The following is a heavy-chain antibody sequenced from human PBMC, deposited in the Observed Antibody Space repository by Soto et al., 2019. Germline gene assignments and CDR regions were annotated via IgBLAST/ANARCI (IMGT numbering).Heavy chain of an antibody. V-gene: IGHV3-33*01. Sequence: QVQLVESGGGVVQPGRSLRLSCAASGFAFSTYGIHCVRQAPGKGLEWVAVIWYDGSNKYYADSVKGRFTISRDNSKNTLYLQMESLRAEDTAVYYCARAVGPYDYWGQGTLVTVSS. CDR3: ARAVGPYDY. CDR2: IWYDGSNK. J-gene: IGHJ4*02. D-gene: IGHD1-26*01. CDR1: GFAFSTYG.